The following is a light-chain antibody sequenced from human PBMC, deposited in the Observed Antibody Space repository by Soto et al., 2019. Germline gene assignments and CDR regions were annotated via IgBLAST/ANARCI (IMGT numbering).Light chain of an antibody. CDR2: EGS. V-gene: IGLV2-23*01. CDR3: CSYAGS. J-gene: IGLJ1*01. CDR1: SSDVGSYNL. Sequence: QSALTQPASVSGSPGQSITISCTGTSSDVGSYNLVSWYQQHPGKAPKLMIYEGSKRPSGVSNRFSGSKSGNTASLTISGLQAEDEADYYCCSYAGSLGTGTKVTVL.